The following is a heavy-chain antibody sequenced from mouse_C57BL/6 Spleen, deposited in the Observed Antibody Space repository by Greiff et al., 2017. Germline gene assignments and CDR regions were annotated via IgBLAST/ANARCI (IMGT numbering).Heavy chain of an antibody. CDR2: IYPGDGDT. CDR1: GYAFSSSW. D-gene: IGHD1-1*01. CDR3: ARSGYYGSRSWYVDV. V-gene: IGHV1-82*01. Sequence: QVQLQQSGPELVKPGASVKISCKASGYAFSSSWMNWVKQRPGKGLEWIGRIYPGDGDTNYNGKFKGKATLTADKSSSTAYMQLSSRTSEDSAVYFCARSGYYGSRSWYVDVWGTGTTVTVSS. J-gene: IGHJ1*03.